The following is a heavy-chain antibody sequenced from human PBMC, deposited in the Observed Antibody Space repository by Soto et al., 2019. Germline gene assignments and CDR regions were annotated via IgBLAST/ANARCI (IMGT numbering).Heavy chain of an antibody. V-gene: IGHV3-23*01. Sequence: PGWSLRLSCASSVFTFISYAMSWVRQAPGKGLEWVSAISGSGGGTYYADSVKGRFTISRDNSKNTLYLQMNSLRAEDTAVYYCAKDLFEIGARGYFDYWGQGTLVTVSS. CDR1: VFTFISYA. CDR3: AKDLFEIGARGYFDY. CDR2: ISGSGGGT. J-gene: IGHJ4*02. D-gene: IGHD3-10*01.